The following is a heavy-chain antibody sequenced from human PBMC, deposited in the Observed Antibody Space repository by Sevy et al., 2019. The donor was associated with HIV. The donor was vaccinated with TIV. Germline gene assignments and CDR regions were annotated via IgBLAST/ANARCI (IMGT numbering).Heavy chain of an antibody. CDR1: GYSFTSYW. Sequence: GESLKISCKGSGYSFTSYWIGWVRQMPGKGLEWMGIIYPGDSDTRYSPSFQGQVTISANKSIGTAYLQWSSLKASDTAMYYCARPSYYDFWSGPHAFDIWGQGTMVTVSS. CDR2: IYPGDSDT. D-gene: IGHD3-3*01. V-gene: IGHV5-51*01. CDR3: ARPSYYDFWSGPHAFDI. J-gene: IGHJ3*02.